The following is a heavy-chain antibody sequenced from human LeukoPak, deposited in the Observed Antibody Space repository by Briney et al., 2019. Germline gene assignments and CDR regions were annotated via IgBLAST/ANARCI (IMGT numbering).Heavy chain of an antibody. Sequence: GGSLRLSCAAAGFTFDDYTMHRVRQAPGKGLEWVSLISWDGGLTYYADSVKGRFTISRDNSKNSLYLQMNSLRAEDTALYYCAKDGALTGDRSNFFDYWGQGTLVTVSS. CDR2: ISWDGGLT. CDR1: GFTFDDYT. J-gene: IGHJ4*02. CDR3: AKDGALTGDRSNFFDY. V-gene: IGHV3-43D*03. D-gene: IGHD7-27*01.